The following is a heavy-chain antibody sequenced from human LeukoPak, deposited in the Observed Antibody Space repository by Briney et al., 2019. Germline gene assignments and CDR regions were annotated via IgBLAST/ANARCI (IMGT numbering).Heavy chain of an antibody. D-gene: IGHD2-15*01. CDR1: GHTFTGYY. Sequence: GASVKVSCKASGHTFTGYYMHWVRQAPGQGLEWMGWINPNSGGTNYAQKFQGRVTMTRDTSISTAYMELSRLRSDDTAVYYCARRRCSGGSCYPNSNWFDPWGQGTLVTVSS. J-gene: IGHJ5*02. V-gene: IGHV1-2*02. CDR3: ARRRCSGGSCYPNSNWFDP. CDR2: INPNSGGT.